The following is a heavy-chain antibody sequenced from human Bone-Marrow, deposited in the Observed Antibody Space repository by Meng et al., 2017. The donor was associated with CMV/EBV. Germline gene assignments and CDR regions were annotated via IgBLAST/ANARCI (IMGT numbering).Heavy chain of an antibody. CDR1: GFTFSSYG. CDR3: AKDGGYSYVSYYYYYGMDV. J-gene: IGHJ6*04. CDR2: IRYDGSNK. Sequence: GESLKISCAASGFTFSSYGMHWVRQAPGKGLEWVAFIRYDGSNKYYADSVKGRFTISRDNSKNTLYLQMNSLRAEDTAVYYCAKDGGYSYVSYYYYYGMDVWGKGTTVTVSS. D-gene: IGHD5-18*01. V-gene: IGHV3-30*02.